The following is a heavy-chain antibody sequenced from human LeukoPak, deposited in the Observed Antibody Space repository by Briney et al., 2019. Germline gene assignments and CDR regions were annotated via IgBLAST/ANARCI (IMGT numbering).Heavy chain of an antibody. CDR3: ARNFRYCSGGSCYTLRVFDY. J-gene: IGHJ4*02. D-gene: IGHD2-15*01. CDR2: IYYSGST. Sequence: PETLSLTCTVSGGSISSYYWSWIRQPPGKGLEWIGYIYYSGSTNYNPSLKSRVTISVDTSKNQFSLKLSSVTAADTAVYYCARNFRYCSGGSCYTLRVFDYWGQGTLVTVSS. V-gene: IGHV4-59*01. CDR1: GGSISSYY.